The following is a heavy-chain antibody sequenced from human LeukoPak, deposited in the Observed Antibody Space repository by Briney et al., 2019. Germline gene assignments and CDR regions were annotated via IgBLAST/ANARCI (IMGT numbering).Heavy chain of an antibody. V-gene: IGHV3-21*01. CDR2: ISSSSYI. D-gene: IGHD6-13*01. CDR1: GFTFSSYS. J-gene: IGHJ3*02. Sequence: GGSLRLSCAASGFTFSSYSMNWVRQAPGKGLEWVSSISSSSYIYYADSVKGRFTISRDNPKNSLYLQMNSLRAEDTAVYYCARDGGLAAAGKGGAFDIWGQGTMVTVSS. CDR3: ARDGGLAAAGKGGAFDI.